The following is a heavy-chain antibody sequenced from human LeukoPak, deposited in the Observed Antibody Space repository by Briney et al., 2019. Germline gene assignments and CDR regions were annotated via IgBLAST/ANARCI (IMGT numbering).Heavy chain of an antibody. CDR3: ARGAGLDY. J-gene: IGHJ4*02. V-gene: IGHV4-59*01. CDR2: IYYSGST. Sequence: GKGLEWIGYIYYSGSTNYNPSLKSRVTISVDTSKNQFSLKLSSVTAADTAVYYCARGAGLDYWGQGTLVTVSS.